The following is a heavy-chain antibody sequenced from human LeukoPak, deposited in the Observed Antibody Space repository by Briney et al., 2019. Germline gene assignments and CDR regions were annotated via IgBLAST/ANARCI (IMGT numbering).Heavy chain of an antibody. J-gene: IGHJ4*02. D-gene: IGHD3-3*01. CDR3: ARNPMEEYFDS. CDR2: IHYTGST. Sequence: PSETLSLTCTVSGGSISSYYWSWIRQSPGKGLECIGYIHYTGSTNYNPSLKSRVTISVETSKNQFSLNLNSVTAADTAVYYCARNPMEEYFDSWGQGILVTVSS. CDR1: GGSISSYY. V-gene: IGHV4-59*01.